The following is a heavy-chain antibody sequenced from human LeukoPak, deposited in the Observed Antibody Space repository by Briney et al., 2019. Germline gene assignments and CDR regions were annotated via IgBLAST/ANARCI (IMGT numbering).Heavy chain of an antibody. CDR2: IYTSGST. D-gene: IGHD3-10*01. J-gene: IGHJ5*02. CDR1: GGSISSYY. Sequence: SETLSLTCTVSGGSISSYYWSWIRQPAGKGLEWIGRIYTSGSTNYNPSLKSRVTMSVDTSKNQFSLKLSSVTAADTAVYYCARTNMVRGVIIGWFDPWGQGTLVTVPS. V-gene: IGHV4-4*07. CDR3: ARTNMVRGVIIGWFDP.